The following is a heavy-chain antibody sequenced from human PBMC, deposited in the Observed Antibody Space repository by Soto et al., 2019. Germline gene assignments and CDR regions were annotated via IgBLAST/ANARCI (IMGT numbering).Heavy chain of an antibody. CDR2: VSASGLNT. CDR3: AKDRPRRTSAFDI. CDR1: GFTFSTYA. J-gene: IGHJ3*02. Sequence: GGSLRLSCAASGFTFSTYAMAWVRQAPGKGLEWVSGVSASGLNTDYADPVKGRFYISRDNSKNTVSLHMNSLRAEDMALYYCAKDRPRRTSAFDIWGPGTMVTVSS. V-gene: IGHV3-23*01.